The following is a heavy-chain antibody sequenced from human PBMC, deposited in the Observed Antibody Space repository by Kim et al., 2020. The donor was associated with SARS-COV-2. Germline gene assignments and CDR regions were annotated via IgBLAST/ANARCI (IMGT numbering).Heavy chain of an antibody. CDR1: GFTFSSYG. CDR3: ARDQIGEFYGMDV. J-gene: IGHJ6*04. Sequence: GGSLRLSCAASGFTFSSYGMHWVRQAPGKGLEWLAVIWYDGSNKYYADSVKGRFTISRDNSKNTLYLQMNSLRAEDTAVYYCARDQIGEFYGMDVWGKGTTVTVSS. V-gene: IGHV3-33*01. D-gene: IGHD3-10*01. CDR2: IWYDGSNK.